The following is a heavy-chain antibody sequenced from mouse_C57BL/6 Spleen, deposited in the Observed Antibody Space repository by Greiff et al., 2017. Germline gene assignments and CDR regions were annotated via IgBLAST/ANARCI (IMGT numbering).Heavy chain of an antibody. Sequence: EVKLVESGGGLVKPGGSLKLSCAASGFTFSSYTMSWVRQTPEKRLEWVATISGGGGNTYYPDSVKGRFTISRDNAKNTLYLQMSSLRSEDTAVYYCARREGLRRSFDYWGQGTTLTVSS. CDR1: GFTFSSYT. CDR2: ISGGGGNT. V-gene: IGHV5-9*04. CDR3: ARREGLRRSFDY. J-gene: IGHJ2*01. D-gene: IGHD2-2*01.